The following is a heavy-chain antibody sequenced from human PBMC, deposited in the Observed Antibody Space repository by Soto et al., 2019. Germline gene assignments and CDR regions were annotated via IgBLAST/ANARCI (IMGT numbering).Heavy chain of an antibody. V-gene: IGHV4-31*03. CDR3: ARDLPDTAMPDYYYYGMDV. Sequence: PSETLSLTCTVSGGSISSGGYYWSWIRQHPGKGLEWIGYIYYSGSTYYNPSLKSRVTISVDTSKNQFSLKLSSVTAADTAVYYRARDLPDTAMPDYYYYGMDVWGQGTTVTVSS. CDR1: GGSISSGGYY. D-gene: IGHD5-18*01. CDR2: IYYSGST. J-gene: IGHJ6*02.